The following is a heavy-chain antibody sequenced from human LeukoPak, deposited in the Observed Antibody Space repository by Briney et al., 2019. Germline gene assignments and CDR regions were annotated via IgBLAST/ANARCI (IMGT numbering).Heavy chain of an antibody. V-gene: IGHV1-24*01. Sequence: GASVKVSCKVSGYTLTELSMHWVRQAPGKGLEWMGGFDPEDGETTYAQKFQGRVTMTEDTSTDTAYMELSSLRSEDTAVYYCATSFYDSASFDYWGQGTLVTVSS. CDR2: FDPEDGET. J-gene: IGHJ4*02. CDR3: ATSFYDSASFDY. CDR1: GYTLTELS. D-gene: IGHD3-22*01.